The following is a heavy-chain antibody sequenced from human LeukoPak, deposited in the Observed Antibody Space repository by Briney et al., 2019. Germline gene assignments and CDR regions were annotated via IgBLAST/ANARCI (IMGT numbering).Heavy chain of an antibody. Sequence: PGGSLRLSCAASGFTVSSNYMSWVRQAPGKGLEWVSVIYSGGSTYYADSVRGRFTISRDSSKNTLYLQMNNLRAKDTAIYYCAKTIRDYGLTYFDYWGQGTLVTVSS. D-gene: IGHD3-10*01. CDR1: GFTVSSNY. CDR3: AKTIRDYGLTYFDY. J-gene: IGHJ4*02. V-gene: IGHV3-53*01. CDR2: IYSGGST.